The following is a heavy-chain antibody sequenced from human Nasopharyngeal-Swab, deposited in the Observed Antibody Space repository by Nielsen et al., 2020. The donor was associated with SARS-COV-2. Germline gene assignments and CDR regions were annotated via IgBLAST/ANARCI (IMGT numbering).Heavy chain of an antibody. CDR3: TTDPPLSLRRYYYYGMDV. CDR1: GFTFSNAW. J-gene: IGHJ6*02. D-gene: IGHD2-8*01. V-gene: IGHV3-15*01. Sequence: GGSLRLSCAASGFTFSNAWMSWVRQAPGKGLEWVGRIKSKTDGGTTDYAAPVKGRFTISRDDSKNTLYLQMNSLKTEDTAVYYCTTDPPLSLRRYYYYGMDVWGQGTTVTVSS. CDR2: IKSKTDGGTT.